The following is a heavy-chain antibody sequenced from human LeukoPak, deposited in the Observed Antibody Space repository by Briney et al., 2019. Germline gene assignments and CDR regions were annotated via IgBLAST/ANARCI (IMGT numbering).Heavy chain of an antibody. D-gene: IGHD2-2*01. CDR2: ISSSSSYI. V-gene: IGHV3-21*01. J-gene: IGHJ4*02. CDR1: RFTFSSYS. Sequence: GGSLRLSCAASRFTFSSYSMNWVRQAPGKGLEWVSSISSSSSYIYYADSVKGRFTISRDNAKNSLYLQMNSLRAEDTAVYYCARDRSSVVPAARGYFDYWGQGTLVTVSS. CDR3: ARDRSSVVPAARGYFDY.